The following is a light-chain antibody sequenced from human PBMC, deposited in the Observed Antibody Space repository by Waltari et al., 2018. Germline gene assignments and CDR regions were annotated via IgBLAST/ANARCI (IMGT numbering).Light chain of an antibody. CDR1: PNIRTY. V-gene: IGKV1-39*01. J-gene: IGKJ1*01. CDR3: QQSFSSPWT. Sequence: DIQMTQSPSSLSASVGDTVTVTCRASPNIRTYLNWYQQKPAKAPKLLIYGASTLQRGVPSRFRGSASGTEFTLTVTNLQPDDFATYFCQQSFSSPWTFGQGTTVNI. CDR2: GAS.